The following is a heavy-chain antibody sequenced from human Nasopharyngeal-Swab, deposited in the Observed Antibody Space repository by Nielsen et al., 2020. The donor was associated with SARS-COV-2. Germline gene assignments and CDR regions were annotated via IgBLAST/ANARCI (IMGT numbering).Heavy chain of an antibody. V-gene: IGHV3-15*01. CDR2: IKSKTDGGTT. J-gene: IGHJ5*02. CDR3: TTELLLWFGEGGSWFDP. Sequence: WSRQPPGQGLEWVGRIKSKTDGGTTDYAAPVKGRFTISRDDSKNTLYLQMNSLKTEDTAVYYCTTELLLWFGEGGSWFDPWGQGTLVTVSS. D-gene: IGHD3-10*01.